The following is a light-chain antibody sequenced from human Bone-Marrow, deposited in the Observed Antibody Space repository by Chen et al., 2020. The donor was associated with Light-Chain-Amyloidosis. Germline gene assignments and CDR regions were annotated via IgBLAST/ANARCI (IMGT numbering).Light chain of an antibody. CDR1: DLPTQY. CDR2: RDA. V-gene: IGLV3-25*03. J-gene: IGLJ2*01. CDR3: QSADSSGTYEVI. Sequence: SYDLPQPPSVSVSPGPTARITCSGDDLPTQYAYWYQQKPGQAPVLVIHRDAERPSGISERFSGSSSGTTATLTISGVQAEDEADYHCQSADSSGTYEVIFGGGTKLT.